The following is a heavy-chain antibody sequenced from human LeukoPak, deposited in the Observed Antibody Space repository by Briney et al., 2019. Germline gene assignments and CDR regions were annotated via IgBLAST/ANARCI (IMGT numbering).Heavy chain of an antibody. CDR3: AGGARALYTSSWYVTL. D-gene: IGHD6-13*01. J-gene: IGHJ4*02. CDR1: GGSISSYH. Sequence: TSETLSLTCTVSGGSISSYHWSWIRQPPGKGLEWIGHIYYTGSTNYNPSLKSRVTISLDTSKNQFSLKLSSVTAADTAVYYCAGGARALYTSSWYVTLWGQGTLVTVSS. CDR2: IYYTGST. V-gene: IGHV4-59*01.